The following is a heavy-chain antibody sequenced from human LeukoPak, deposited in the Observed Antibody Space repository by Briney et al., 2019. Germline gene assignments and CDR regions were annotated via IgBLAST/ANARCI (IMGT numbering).Heavy chain of an antibody. J-gene: IGHJ6*02. CDR2: INHSGST. CDR1: GGSFSGYY. V-gene: IGHV4-34*01. CDR3: ARGGYGEVWYYYYGMDV. Sequence: SETLSLTCAVYGGSFSGYYWSWIRQPPGKGLEWIGEINHSGSTNYNPSLKSRVTISVDTSKNQFSLKLGSVTAADTAVYYCARGGYGEVWYYYYGMDVWGQGTTVTVSS. D-gene: IGHD4-17*01.